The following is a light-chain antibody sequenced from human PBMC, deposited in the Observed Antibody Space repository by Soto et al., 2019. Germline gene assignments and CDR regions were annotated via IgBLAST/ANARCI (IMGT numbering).Light chain of an antibody. CDR1: QSLATD. V-gene: IGKV3-20*01. CDR3: QQFSSYPLT. CDR2: DAS. Sequence: EIVMTQSPATLSLSPGERATLSCRASQSLATDLAWYQQKPGQAPRLLIYDASSRATGIPDRFSGGGSGTDFTLTISRLEPEDFAVYYCQQFSSYPLTFGGGTTGDIK. J-gene: IGKJ4*01.